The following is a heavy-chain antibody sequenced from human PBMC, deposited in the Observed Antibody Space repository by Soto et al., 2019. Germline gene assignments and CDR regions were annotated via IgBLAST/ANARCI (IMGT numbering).Heavy chain of an antibody. CDR3: ASSYYDFWSGSLFYGMDV. CDR1: GGSFSGYY. Sequence: SETLSLTCAVYGGSFSGYYWSWIRQPPGKGLEWIGEINHSGSTNYNPSLKSRVTISVDTSKNQFSLKLSSVTAADTAVYYCASSYYDFWSGSLFYGMDVWDQGTTVTVSS. CDR2: INHSGST. J-gene: IGHJ6*02. D-gene: IGHD3-3*01. V-gene: IGHV4-34*01.